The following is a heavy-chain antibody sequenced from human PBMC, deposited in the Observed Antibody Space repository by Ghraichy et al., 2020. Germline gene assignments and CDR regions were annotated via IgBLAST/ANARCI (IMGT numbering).Heavy chain of an antibody. CDR2: ISYDGSNK. J-gene: IGHJ6*03. CDR1: GFTFRSYG. D-gene: IGHD4-17*01. Sequence: GGSLRLSCAASGFTFRSYGMHWVRQAPGKGLEWVAVISYDGSNKNYADSVKGRITISRDNSKNTLNLQMNSLRAEDTAVYYCTKEQPSYGDYLRSGTKFYYNMDVWGKGTTVTVSS. V-gene: IGHV3-30*18. CDR3: TKEQPSYGDYLRSGTKFYYNMDV.